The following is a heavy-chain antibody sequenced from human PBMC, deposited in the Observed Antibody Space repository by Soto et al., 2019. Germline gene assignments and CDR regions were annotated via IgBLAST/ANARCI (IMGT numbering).Heavy chain of an antibody. CDR3: ARGGGYDSFDF. CDR1: VVTISYGGYS. CDR2: ISHVETT. D-gene: IGHD3-3*01. V-gene: IGHV4-30-2*06. Sequence: TLSLTCIVSVVTISYGGYSWSWIRHSPGKGLEWLGYISHVETTYYNPSFQSRLSLSIDRTRNQFSLSLSSMTAADKAVYYCARGGGYDSFDFWGQGIQVTVSS. J-gene: IGHJ4*02.